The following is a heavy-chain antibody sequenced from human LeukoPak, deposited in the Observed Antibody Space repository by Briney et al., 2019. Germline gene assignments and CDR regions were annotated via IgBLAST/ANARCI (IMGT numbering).Heavy chain of an antibody. CDR3: VKDPHYGLTSFDY. CDR2: ISWNSGSI. D-gene: IGHD4-17*01. J-gene: IGHJ4*02. Sequence: GGSLRLSCAASGFTFDDYAMHWVRQAPGKGLEWVSGISWNSGSIGYADSVKGRFTISRDNAKNSLYLQMNSLRVEDTALYYCVKDPHYGLTSFDYWGQGTLVTVSS. CDR1: GFTFDDYA. V-gene: IGHV3-9*01.